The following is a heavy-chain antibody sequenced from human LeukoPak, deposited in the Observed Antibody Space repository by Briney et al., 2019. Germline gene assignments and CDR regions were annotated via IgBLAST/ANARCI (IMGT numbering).Heavy chain of an antibody. CDR2: IYHSGST. D-gene: IGHD6-19*01. CDR3: AREGSGEYYFDY. CDR1: GGSISSSSYY. J-gene: IGHJ4*02. Sequence: SETLSLTCTVSGGSISSSSYYWGWIRQPPGKGLEWIGYIYHSGSTYYNPSLKSRVTISVDRSKNQFSLKLSSVTAADTAVYYCAREGSGEYYFDYWGQGTLVTVSS. V-gene: IGHV4-39*07.